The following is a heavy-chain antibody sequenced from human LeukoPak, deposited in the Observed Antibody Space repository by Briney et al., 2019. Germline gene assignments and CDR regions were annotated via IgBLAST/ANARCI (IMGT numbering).Heavy chain of an antibody. CDR3: ARAPFSSSWYDHFYYYYYMDV. J-gene: IGHJ6*03. V-gene: IGHV1-2*02. D-gene: IGHD6-13*01. Sequence: ASVKVSCKASGYTFTSHYMFWVRQAPGQGLEWMGWINPNSGGTNYAQKFQGRVTMTRDTSITTAYMELSRLRSDDTAVYYCARAPFSSSWYDHFYYYYYMDVWGKGTTVTISS. CDR1: GYTFTSHY. CDR2: INPNSGGT.